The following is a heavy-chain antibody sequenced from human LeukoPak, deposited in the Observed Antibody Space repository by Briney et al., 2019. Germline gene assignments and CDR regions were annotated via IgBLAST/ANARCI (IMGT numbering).Heavy chain of an antibody. CDR3: AGVVPAADYYYYYMDV. CDR2: ISSSSYI. Sequence: GGSLRLSCAASGFTFSSYSMNWVRQAPGKGLEWVSSISSSSYIYYADSVKGRFTISRDNAKNSLYLQMNSLRAEDTAVYYCAGVVPAADYYYYYMDVWGKGTTVTASS. D-gene: IGHD2-2*01. CDR1: GFTFSSYS. V-gene: IGHV3-21*01. J-gene: IGHJ6*03.